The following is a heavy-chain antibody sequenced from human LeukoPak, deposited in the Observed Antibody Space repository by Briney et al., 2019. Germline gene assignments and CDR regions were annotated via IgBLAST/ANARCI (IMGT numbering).Heavy chain of an antibody. CDR3: ARDGVFSRAFDI. J-gene: IGHJ3*02. CDR1: GFTFSSQS. V-gene: IGHV3-21*01. D-gene: IGHD2-8*01. Sequence: PGGSLRLSCAASGFTFSSQSMNWVRQAPGKGLEWVSFISSSSSYIYYADSLKGRFTISRDNAKKSLYLQMNSLRAEDTAVYYCARDGVFSRAFDIWGQGTMVTVSS. CDR2: ISSSSSYI.